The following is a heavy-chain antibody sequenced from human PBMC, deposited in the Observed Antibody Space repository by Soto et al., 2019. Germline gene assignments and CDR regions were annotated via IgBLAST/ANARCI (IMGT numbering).Heavy chain of an antibody. CDR2: INPRGGIT. J-gene: IGHJ6*02. Sequence: ASVKVSCKASGYTFTSYYIHWVRQAPGQGLEWMGIINPRGGITTYAPKFQGRLTMTGDTSTSTVYMELSSLTSEDTAMYHCASSPAYGSSWYGIPPDLSHGMDVWGQGTTVTVSS. CDR1: GYTFTSYY. D-gene: IGHD6-13*01. CDR3: ASSPAYGSSWYGIPPDLSHGMDV. V-gene: IGHV1-46*01.